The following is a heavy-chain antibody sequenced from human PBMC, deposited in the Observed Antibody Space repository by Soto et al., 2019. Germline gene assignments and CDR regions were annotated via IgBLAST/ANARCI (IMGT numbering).Heavy chain of an antibody. V-gene: IGHV3-23*01. J-gene: IGHJ4*02. Sequence: LRLSCAASGFTFSLFAMSWVRQAPGKGLEWVSGISGSAGTTYYTDSLKGRFTISRDNSKNTLYLQMNSLRAEDTAVYYCANWGKSGSDYWGQGTLVTVSS. CDR2: ISGSAGTT. D-gene: IGHD3-16*01. CDR3: ANWGKSGSDY. CDR1: GFTFSLFA.